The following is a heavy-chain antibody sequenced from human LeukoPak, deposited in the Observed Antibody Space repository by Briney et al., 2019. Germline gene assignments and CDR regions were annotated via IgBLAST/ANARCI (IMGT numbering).Heavy chain of an antibody. CDR3: ARGFDFKSTYFES. CDR1: GGSISGYY. Sequence: SETLSLSCTVSGGSISGYYWNWIRQPPGKGLEWMGYIDYSGSTNYNPSLKSRVTISIDTSKNQFSLRLASVTAADSAVYYCARGFDFKSTYFESWGQGTLVTVSS. CDR2: IDYSGST. J-gene: IGHJ4*02. D-gene: IGHD5-12*01. V-gene: IGHV4-59*01.